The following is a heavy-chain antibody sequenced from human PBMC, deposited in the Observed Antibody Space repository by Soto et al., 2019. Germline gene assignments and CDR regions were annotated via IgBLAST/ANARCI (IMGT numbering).Heavy chain of an antibody. CDR3: ARTRAHWYVDL. J-gene: IGHJ2*01. CDR2: IKQDGSEK. Sequence: EVQLVESGGGLVQPGGSLRLSCAASGFTFSSYWMSWVRQAPGKGLEWVANIKQDGSEKYYVDSVKGRFTISRDNAKNSLYLQMNSLRAEDTAVDYWARTRAHWYVDLWGRGTLVTVSS. CDR1: GFTFSSYW. V-gene: IGHV3-7*03.